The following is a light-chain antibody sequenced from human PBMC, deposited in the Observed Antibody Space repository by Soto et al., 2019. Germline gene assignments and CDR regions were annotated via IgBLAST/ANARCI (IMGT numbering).Light chain of an antibody. Sequence: QSVLTQPPSASGTPGQRVSISCSGSRSNIGRNTANWHQQLPGTAPKLLIHTDNQRPSGVSDRFSGSKSGTSASLAISELQSEDEADYYCAAWDDSLNGPVFGGGTEVTVL. V-gene: IGLV1-44*01. CDR1: RSNIGRNT. CDR3: AAWDDSLNGPV. CDR2: TDN. J-gene: IGLJ3*02.